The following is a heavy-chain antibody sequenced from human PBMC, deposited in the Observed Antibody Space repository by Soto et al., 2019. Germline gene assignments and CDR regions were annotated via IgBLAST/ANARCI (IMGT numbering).Heavy chain of an antibody. CDR1: GFTFSSYG. J-gene: IGHJ5*02. CDR3: ASWRLHGFDP. Sequence: QVQLVESGGGVVQPGRSLRLSCAASGFTFSSYGMHWVRQAPGKGLEWVAVIWYDGSNKYYADSVKGRFTISRDNSKNTLYLQMNSLRAEDTAVSYCASWRLHGFDPWGQGTLVTVSS. V-gene: IGHV3-33*01. D-gene: IGHD4-4*01. CDR2: IWYDGSNK.